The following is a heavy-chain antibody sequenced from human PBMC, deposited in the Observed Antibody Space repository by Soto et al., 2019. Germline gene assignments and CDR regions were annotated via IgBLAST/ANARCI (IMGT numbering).Heavy chain of an antibody. J-gene: IGHJ6*02. CDR1: GGSISSGGYY. V-gene: IGHV4-31*03. Sequence: PSETLSLTCTVSGGSISSGGYYWSWIRQHPGKGLEWIGYIYYSGSTYYNPSLKSRVTISVDTSKNQFSLKLSSVTAADTAVYYCARSLPLYGPFAGYYYGMDVWGQGTTVTVSS. D-gene: IGHD3-16*02. CDR2: IYYSGST. CDR3: ARSLPLYGPFAGYYYGMDV.